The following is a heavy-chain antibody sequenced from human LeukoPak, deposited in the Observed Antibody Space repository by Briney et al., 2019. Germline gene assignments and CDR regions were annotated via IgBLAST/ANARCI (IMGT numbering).Heavy chain of an antibody. CDR2: ISYTGNT. D-gene: IGHD4-17*01. CDR1: GGSMSNNY. J-gene: IGHJ6*03. V-gene: IGHV4-59*08. Sequence: SETLSLTCSVSGGSMSNNYWGWIRQPPGRGLEWIGYISYTGNTSYTPSLKSRASIFLETPRNQFSLEVSSVIAADTAVYYCARLQSANHDNGYYTGGFYYMDVWGKGTTVTVSS. CDR3: ARLQSANHDNGYYTGGFYYMDV.